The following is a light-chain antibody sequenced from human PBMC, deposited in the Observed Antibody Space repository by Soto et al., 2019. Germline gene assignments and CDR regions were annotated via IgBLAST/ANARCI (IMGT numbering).Light chain of an antibody. V-gene: IGLV2-14*01. Sequence: ALTQPASVSGSPGQSITISCTGTSSDVGGYNYVSWYQQHPGKAPKLMIYEVSNRPSGVSNRFSGSKSGNTASLTISGLQAEDEADYYCSSYTSSSTQVFGTGTKVTVL. J-gene: IGLJ1*01. CDR3: SSYTSSSTQV. CDR1: SSDVGGYNY. CDR2: EVS.